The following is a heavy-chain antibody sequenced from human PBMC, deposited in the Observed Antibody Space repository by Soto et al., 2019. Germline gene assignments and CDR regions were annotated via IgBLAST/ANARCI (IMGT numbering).Heavy chain of an antibody. CDR3: ARAGTPIDY. CDR1: GYTFTNFG. Sequence: QVQLVQSGAEVKKPGASVKVSCKASGYTFTNFGISWVRQAPGQGLDWMGWISAYNGNTNYAQNFRGRVTMTKDTSTSTAYMVLRSLTSDDTAAYYCARAGTPIDYWGQGTLVSVSS. J-gene: IGHJ4*02. D-gene: IGHD2-15*01. CDR2: ISAYNGNT. V-gene: IGHV1-18*01.